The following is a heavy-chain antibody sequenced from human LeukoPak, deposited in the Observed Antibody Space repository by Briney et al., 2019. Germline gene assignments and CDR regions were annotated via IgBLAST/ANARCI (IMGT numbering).Heavy chain of an antibody. J-gene: IGHJ4*02. CDR2: LYPGDSDT. D-gene: IGHD2-2*02. Sequence: ASVKISCKGSGYSFTSYWIGWGRQMPGKGLEWMGILYPGDSDTRYSPSFQGQVTISADKSISTAYLQWSSLKASDTAMYYCVRQYCSSISCYKAADYWGQGTLVTVSS. V-gene: IGHV5-51*01. CDR1: GYSFTSYW. CDR3: VRQYCSSISCYKAADY.